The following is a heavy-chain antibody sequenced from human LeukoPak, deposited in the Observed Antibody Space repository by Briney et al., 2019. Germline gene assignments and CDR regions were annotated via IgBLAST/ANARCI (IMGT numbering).Heavy chain of an antibody. CDR3: ARAPGDDFWSGPYYYYGMDV. CDR1: GYTFTSYY. Sequence: ASVKVSCTASGYTFTSYYMHWVRQAPGQGLEWMGIINPSGGSTSYAQKFQGRVTMTRDTSTSTVYMELSSLRSEDTAVYYCARAPGDDFWSGPYYYYGMDVWGQGTTVTVSS. J-gene: IGHJ6*02. V-gene: IGHV1-46*01. D-gene: IGHD3-3*01. CDR2: INPSGGST.